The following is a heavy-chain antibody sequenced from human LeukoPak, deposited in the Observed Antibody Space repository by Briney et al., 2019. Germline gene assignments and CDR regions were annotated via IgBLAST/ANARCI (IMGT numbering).Heavy chain of an antibody. Sequence: GGSLRLSCAASGFTFSRYWMSWVRQAPGKGLEWVANIKQDGSQKSYVDSVKDRFTISRDNAKSTLFLQMNSLRAEDTAVYYCARDHSSGWYGGFFDYWGQGTLVTVSS. CDR1: GFTFSRYW. CDR3: ARDHSSGWYGGFFDY. V-gene: IGHV3-7*01. CDR2: IKQDGSQK. J-gene: IGHJ4*02. D-gene: IGHD6-19*01.